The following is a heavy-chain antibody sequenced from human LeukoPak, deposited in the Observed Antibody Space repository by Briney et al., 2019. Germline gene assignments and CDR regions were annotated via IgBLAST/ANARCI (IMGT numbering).Heavy chain of an antibody. CDR2: FDPEDGET. J-gene: IGHJ4*02. V-gene: IGHV1-24*01. D-gene: IGHD1-26*01. Sequence: ASVKVSCKVSGYTLTELSMHWVRQAPGKGLGWMGGFDPEDGETIYAQKFQGRVTMTEDTSTDTAYMELSSLRSEDTAVYYCATRVGATHYFAYWGQGTLVTVSS. CDR1: GYTLTELS. CDR3: ATRVGATHYFAY.